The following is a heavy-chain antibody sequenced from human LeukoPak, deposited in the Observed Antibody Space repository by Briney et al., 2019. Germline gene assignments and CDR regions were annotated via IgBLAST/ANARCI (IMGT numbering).Heavy chain of an antibody. CDR3: ARGLSSGWYRRDAFDI. CDR1: GFTFRSYS. CDR2: ISGGGSA. D-gene: IGHD6-19*01. Sequence: GGSLRLSCEASGFTFRSYSMSWVRQAPGKGLEWVSAISGGGSAFYAVSVKGRFTISRDTSKNTLYLQMNSLRAEDTAVYYCARGLSSGWYRRDAFDIWGQGTMVTVSS. J-gene: IGHJ3*02. V-gene: IGHV3-23*01.